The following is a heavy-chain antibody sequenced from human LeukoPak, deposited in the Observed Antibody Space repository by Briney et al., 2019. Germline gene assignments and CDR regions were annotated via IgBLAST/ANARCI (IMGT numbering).Heavy chain of an antibody. J-gene: IGHJ6*03. CDR3: ARGTRGGLYYYYYMDV. Sequence: ASVKVSCKASGYTFTSYGISWVRQAPGQGLEWMGWISAYNGNTNYAQKLQGRVTMTTDTSTSTAYMELRSLRSDDTAVYYCARGTRGGLYYYYYMDVWGKGTTVTISS. D-gene: IGHD3-16*01. V-gene: IGHV1-18*01. CDR1: GYTFTSYG. CDR2: ISAYNGNT.